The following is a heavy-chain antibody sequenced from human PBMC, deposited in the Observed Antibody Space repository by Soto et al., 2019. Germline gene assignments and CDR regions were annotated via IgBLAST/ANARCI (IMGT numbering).Heavy chain of an antibody. CDR2: ISYDGSNK. J-gene: IGHJ4*02. CDR1: GFTFSSYA. Sequence: QVQLVESGGGVVQPGRSLRLSCAASGFTFSSYAMHWVRQAPGKGLEWVAVISYDGSNKYYADSVKGRFTISRDNSKNTLYLQMNSLRAEDTAVYYCARDTALYFDYWGQGTLVTVSS. CDR3: ARDTALYFDY. V-gene: IGHV3-30-3*01.